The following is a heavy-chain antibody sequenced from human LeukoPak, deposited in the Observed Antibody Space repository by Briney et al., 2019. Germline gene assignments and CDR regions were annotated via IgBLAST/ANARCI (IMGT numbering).Heavy chain of an antibody. D-gene: IGHD3-3*01. CDR1: GFSLSTSGMC. V-gene: IGHV2-70*11. J-gene: IGHJ4*02. CDR3: ARIADRLEWSTFDY. CDR2: IDWDDDK. Sequence: SGPALVKPTETLTLTCTFSGFSLSTSGMCVSWIRQPPGEALDWLARIDWDDDKYYSTSLKTRLTISKDTSKNQVVLTMTNMDPVDTATYYCARIADRLEWSTFDYWGQGVLVTVSS.